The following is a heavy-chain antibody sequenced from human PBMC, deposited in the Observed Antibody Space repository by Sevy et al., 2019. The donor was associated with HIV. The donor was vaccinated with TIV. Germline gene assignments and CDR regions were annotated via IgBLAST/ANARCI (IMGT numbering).Heavy chain of an antibody. J-gene: IGHJ6*02. CDR3: NTDPIIVLLVTDGMDV. D-gene: IGHD2-8*02. CDR2: IKAKSDGGTI. CDR1: GFTFSYAW. Sequence: GGSLRLSCTASGFTFSYAWMSWVRQAPGKGLEWVGRIKAKSDGGTIDYAAPVKGRFTISRDDSKNTLYLQMNSLKTEDTCIYYCNTDPIIVLLVTDGMDVWGQGTTVTVSS. V-gene: IGHV3-15*01.